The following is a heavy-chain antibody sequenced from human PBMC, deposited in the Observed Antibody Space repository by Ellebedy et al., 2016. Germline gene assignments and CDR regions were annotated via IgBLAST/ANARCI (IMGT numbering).Heavy chain of an antibody. D-gene: IGHD3-10*01. J-gene: IGHJ4*02. CDR2: VNTFSGNT. V-gene: IGHV1-18*04. Sequence: ASVKVSXXASGYTFTTFSITWVRQAPGQGLEWMGFVNTFSGNTKFAQKFQGRVSMTTDSSTHTAYMDLRRLRSDDTAMYYCAKTSGWGYGENWGQGTLVTVSS. CDR3: AKTSGWGYGEN. CDR1: GYTFTTFS.